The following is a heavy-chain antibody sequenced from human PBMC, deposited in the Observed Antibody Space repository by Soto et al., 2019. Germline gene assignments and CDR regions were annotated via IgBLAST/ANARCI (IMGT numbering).Heavy chain of an antibody. CDR2: ISSSSSYI. J-gene: IGHJ3*02. V-gene: IGHV3-21*01. CDR3: AREGYDFWSGYWSTHLDI. Sequence: EVQLVESGGGLVKPGGSLRLSCAASGFTFSSYSMNWVRQAPGKGLEWVSSISSSSSYIYYADSVKGRFTISRDNAKNSLYLQMNSLRAEDTAVYYCAREGYDFWSGYWSTHLDIWGQGTMVTVSS. D-gene: IGHD3-3*01. CDR1: GFTFSSYS.